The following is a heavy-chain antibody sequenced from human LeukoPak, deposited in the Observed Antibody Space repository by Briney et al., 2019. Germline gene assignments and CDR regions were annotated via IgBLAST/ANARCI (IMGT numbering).Heavy chain of an antibody. D-gene: IGHD2-8*01. V-gene: IGHV3-7*03. CDR2: IKEDGSEK. Sequence: PGGSLRLSCAASGFTFTSYWMNWVRQAPGKGLEWVANIKEDGSEKYYVDSVKGRFTISRDKAKNSVYLQMNSLRAEDTAVYYCARDNGFWGQGTLVTVSS. J-gene: IGHJ4*02. CDR1: GFTFTSYW. CDR3: ARDNGF.